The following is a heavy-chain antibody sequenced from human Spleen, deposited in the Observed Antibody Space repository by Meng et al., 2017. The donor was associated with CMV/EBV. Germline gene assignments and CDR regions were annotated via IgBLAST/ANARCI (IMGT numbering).Heavy chain of an antibody. CDR3: ASEDV. CDR2: MFAAGNT. Sequence: GGSLRLSCAASGITISTTYMSWIRQAPGKGLEWVSVMFAAGNTFYADSVKGRFTISRDNSKNTLYLQMNSLTADDTAVYYCASEDVWGQGTTVTVSS. J-gene: IGHJ6*02. V-gene: IGHV3-66*02. CDR1: GITISTTY.